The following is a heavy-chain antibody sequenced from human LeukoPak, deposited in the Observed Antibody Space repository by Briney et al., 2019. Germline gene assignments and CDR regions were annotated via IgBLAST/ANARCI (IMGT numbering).Heavy chain of an antibody. CDR2: IYYSGST. J-gene: IGHJ4*02. CDR3: ASTDSGSYMGFDY. V-gene: IGHV4-59*12. D-gene: IGHD1-26*01. CDR1: GGSISSYY. Sequence: PSETLSLTCTVSGGSISSYYWSWIRQPPGKGLEWIGYIYYSGSTNYNPSLKSRVTISVDTSKNQFSLKLSSVTAADTAVYYCASTDSGSYMGFDYWGQGTLVTVSS.